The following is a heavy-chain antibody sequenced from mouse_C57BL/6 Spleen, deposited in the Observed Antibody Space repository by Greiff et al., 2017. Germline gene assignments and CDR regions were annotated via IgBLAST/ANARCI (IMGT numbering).Heavy chain of an antibody. J-gene: IGHJ2*01. D-gene: IGHD1-1*01. CDR3: ARHETTVVSYYFDY. Sequence: EVKLMESGGGLVKPGGSLKLSCAASGFTFSSYTMSWVRQTPEKRLEWVATISGGGGNTYYPDSVKGRFTISSDNAKNTLYLQMSSLRSEDTALYYCARHETTVVSYYFDYWGQGTTLTVSS. V-gene: IGHV5-9*01. CDR2: ISGGGGNT. CDR1: GFTFSSYT.